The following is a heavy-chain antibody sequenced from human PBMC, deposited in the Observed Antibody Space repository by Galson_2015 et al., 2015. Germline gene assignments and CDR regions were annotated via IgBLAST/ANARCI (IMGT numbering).Heavy chain of an antibody. CDR1: GFTLSSYG. CDR2: LWYDGTKK. D-gene: IGHD3-9*01. CDR3: ARGPTDFDSLTASTYWFFDL. V-gene: IGHV3-33*01. Sequence: SLRLSCAASGFTLSSYGMHWVRQAPGKGLEWVANLWYDGTKKFYADSVRDRFTVSRDNSENTLYLQLNSLSAEDTAVYYCARGPTDFDSLTASTYWFFDLWGRGTLVTVSS. J-gene: IGHJ2*01.